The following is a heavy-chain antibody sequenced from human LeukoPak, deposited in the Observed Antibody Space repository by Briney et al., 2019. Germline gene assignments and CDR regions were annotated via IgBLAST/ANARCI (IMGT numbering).Heavy chain of an antibody. D-gene: IGHD6-19*01. CDR1: GGSISSSSYY. CDR3: ARKTVAVDY. V-gene: IGHV4-39*01. J-gene: IGHJ4*02. Sequence: SETLSLTCTVSGGSISSSSYYWGWIRQPPGKGLEWIGSIYYSGSTYYNPSLKSRVTISVDTSKNQFSLKLSSVTAADTAVYYCARKTVAVDYWGQGTLVTVSS. CDR2: IYYSGST.